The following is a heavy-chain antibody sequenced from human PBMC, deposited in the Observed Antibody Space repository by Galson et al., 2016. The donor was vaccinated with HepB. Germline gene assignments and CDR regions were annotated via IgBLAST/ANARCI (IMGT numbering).Heavy chain of an antibody. CDR2: INPKTGGA. CDR3: ARVKWLERAYDV. D-gene: IGHD5-12*01. J-gene: IGHJ3*01. V-gene: IGHV1-2*02. CDR1: GYIFTDKY. Sequence: SVKVSCKASGYIFTDKYLHWVRQAPGQGLEWMGWINPKTGGANSAQKFQGRVTMTRDTSISTVYMEVSRLTSDDTAVYFCARVKWLERAYDVWGQGTMVTVSS.